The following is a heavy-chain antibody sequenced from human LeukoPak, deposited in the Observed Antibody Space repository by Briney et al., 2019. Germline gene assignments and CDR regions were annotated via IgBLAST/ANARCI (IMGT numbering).Heavy chain of an antibody. CDR3: ARVVESDAFDI. V-gene: IGHV3-74*01. CDR2: INSDGSST. J-gene: IGHJ3*02. Sequence: GGSLRLSCAASGFTFSSYWMHWVRQAPGKGLVWVSRINSDGSSTSYADSVKGRFTISRDNAKNTLYLQMNSLRAEDTAVYYCARVVESDAFDIWGQGTMVTVSS. D-gene: IGHD2-21*01. CDR1: GFTFSSYW.